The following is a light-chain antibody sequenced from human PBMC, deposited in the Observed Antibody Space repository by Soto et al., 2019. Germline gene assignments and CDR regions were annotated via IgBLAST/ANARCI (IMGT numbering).Light chain of an antibody. CDR2: DAS. J-gene: IGKJ2*01. Sequence: EIVLTQSPATLSLSPGERATLSCRASQSVSSYLAWYQQKPGQAPRLLIYDASNRATGIPARFSGSGAGTDFTLTISSIEPEDFAVYYCQQRSNWPPYTFGQGTKLEIK. CDR3: QQRSNWPPYT. CDR1: QSVSSY. V-gene: IGKV3-11*01.